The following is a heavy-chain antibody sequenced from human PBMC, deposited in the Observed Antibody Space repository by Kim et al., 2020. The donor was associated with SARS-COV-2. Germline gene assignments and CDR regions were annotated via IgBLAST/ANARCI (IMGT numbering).Heavy chain of an antibody. D-gene: IGHD1-26*01. CDR2: IIPILGIA. J-gene: IGHJ3*02. Sequence: SVKVSCKASGGTFSSYAISWVRQAPGQGLEWMGRIIPILGIANYAQKFQGRVTITADKSTSTAYMELSSLRSEDTAVYYCARQGRERHDYDIWGQGTMVTVST. V-gene: IGHV1-69*04. CDR3: ARQGRERHDYDI. CDR1: GGTFSSYA.